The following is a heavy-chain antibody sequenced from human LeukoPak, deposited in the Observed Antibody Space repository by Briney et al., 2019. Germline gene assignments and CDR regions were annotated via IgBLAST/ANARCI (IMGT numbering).Heavy chain of an antibody. J-gene: IGHJ4*02. CDR2: IYNSGTT. Sequence: PSETLSLTCSVSGGSISSYYWSWIRQPPGNALEWIAYIYNSGTTSYNPSLKSRVTISVDTSKNQFSLKLNSVTAADTAVYYCASSTRNTRHFDYWGQGTLVTVSS. CDR1: GGSISSYY. D-gene: IGHD2-15*01. V-gene: IGHV4-59*01. CDR3: ASSTRNTRHFDY.